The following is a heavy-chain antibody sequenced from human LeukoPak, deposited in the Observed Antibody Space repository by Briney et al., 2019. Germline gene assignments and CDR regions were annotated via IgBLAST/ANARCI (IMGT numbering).Heavy chain of an antibody. J-gene: IGHJ4*02. CDR2: IPYDGSNK. D-gene: IGHD3-10*01. CDR1: GFTFSSYG. Sequence: GSLRLSCAASGFTFSSYGMHWVRQAPGKGLEWVAVIPYDGSNKYYADSVKGRFTISRDNSKNTLYLQMNSLRVEDTAVYYCAKDRAGYGSGSYSFDYWGQGTLVTVSS. CDR3: AKDRAGYGSGSYSFDY. V-gene: IGHV3-30*18.